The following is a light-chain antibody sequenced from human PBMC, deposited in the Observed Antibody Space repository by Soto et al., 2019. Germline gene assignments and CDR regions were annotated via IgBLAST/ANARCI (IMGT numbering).Light chain of an antibody. CDR1: SGSVSTANN. CDR3: ALFMGNGISV. V-gene: IGLV8-61*01. J-gene: IGLJ1*01. CDR2: STS. Sequence: QAVVTQESSFLVSPGVTVTLTCGLISGSVSTANNPNWYQQTPGQAPRTLIYSTSTRSSGVPDRFSGSILGNKAALTITGAHADDESDYYCALFMGNGISVFGTGTKVTVL.